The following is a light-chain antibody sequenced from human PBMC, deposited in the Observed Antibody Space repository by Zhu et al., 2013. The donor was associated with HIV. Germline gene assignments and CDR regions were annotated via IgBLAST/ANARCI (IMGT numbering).Light chain of an antibody. CDR1: QSVFYRPSNKNY. CDR2: WAS. J-gene: IGKJ1*01. Sequence: DIVMTQSPDSLAVSLGEGATIHCKSSQSVFYRPSNKNYLAWYRQKPGQPPQLLIYWASTRESGVPDRFSGSGSGTDFTLTISSLQAEDVAVYYCQQYYSTPPTFGQGTKVEIK. CDR3: QQYYSTPPT. V-gene: IGKV4-1*01.